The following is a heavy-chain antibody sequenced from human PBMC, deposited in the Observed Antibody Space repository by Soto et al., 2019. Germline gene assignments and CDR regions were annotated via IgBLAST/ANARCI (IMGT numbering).Heavy chain of an antibody. D-gene: IGHD3-10*01. CDR1: GYTFTDYF. CDR2: INPYSGGT. Sequence: ASVKVSCKASGYTFTDYFIHWVRQAPGQGLEWVGCINPYSGGTNSAQNFQGRVTMTRDTSISTAYMELTSLRSDDTAVYYCVRDLSYPFYFDSWGQGTLVTVSS. J-gene: IGHJ4*02. V-gene: IGHV1-2*02. CDR3: VRDLSYPFYFDS.